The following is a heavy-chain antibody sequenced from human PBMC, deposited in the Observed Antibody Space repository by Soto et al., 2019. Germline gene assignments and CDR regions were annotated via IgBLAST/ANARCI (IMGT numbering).Heavy chain of an antibody. CDR2: IYYSGST. CDR3: ARHSNRNYGLYYFDY. V-gene: IGHV4-30-4*01. CDR1: GGSISSGDYY. D-gene: IGHD4-4*01. Sequence: SEILCLTCTVSGGSISSGDYYWSWIRQPPGKGLEWIGYIYYSGSTYYNPSLKSRVTISVDTSKNQFSLKVSSATAADTAVYYCARHSNRNYGLYYFDYWGLGALVTVYS. J-gene: IGHJ4*02.